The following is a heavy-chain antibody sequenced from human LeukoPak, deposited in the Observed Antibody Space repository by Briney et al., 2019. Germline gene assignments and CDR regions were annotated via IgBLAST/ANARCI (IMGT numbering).Heavy chain of an antibody. CDR1: GFIFSNYW. CDR3: VGDLLIGGGSWSVPSLDS. D-gene: IGHD1-14*01. V-gene: IGHV3-74*01. CDR2: INVDGGRK. Sequence: GGSLRLSCAASGFIFSNYWMHWVRQVPGKGLLWVSRINVDGGRKIYADSVKGRFAISRDNAKNTVSLQMNSLRVDDTAVYYCVGDLLIGGGSWSVPSLDSWGQGILVTVSS. J-gene: IGHJ4*02.